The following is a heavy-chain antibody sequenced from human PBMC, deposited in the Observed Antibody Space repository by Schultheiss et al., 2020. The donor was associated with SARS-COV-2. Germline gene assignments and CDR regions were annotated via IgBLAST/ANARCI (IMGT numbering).Heavy chain of an antibody. D-gene: IGHD5-18*01. J-gene: IGHJ6*02. V-gene: IGHV3-23*01. CDR1: GFSFSSYA. CDR2: ISDGGDST. CDR3: ARGLDTARNYYYGMDV. Sequence: GGSLRLSCAGSGFSFSSYAMSWVRQAPGKGLEWVSAISDGGDSTYYADSVKGRFTISRDNSKNTLYLQMNSLRSDDTAVYYCARGLDTARNYYYGMDVWGQGTTVTVSS.